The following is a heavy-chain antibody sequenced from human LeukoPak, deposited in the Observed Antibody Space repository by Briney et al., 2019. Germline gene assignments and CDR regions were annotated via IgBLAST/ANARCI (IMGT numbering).Heavy chain of an antibody. CDR1: GFTFSSYA. J-gene: IGHJ4*02. CDR3: AKDLYYYGSGSYYNFASLDY. D-gene: IGHD3-10*01. CDR2: ISGSGGST. Sequence: PGGSLRLSCAASGFTFSSYAMSWVRQAPGKGLEWVSAISGSGGSTYYADSVKGRFTISRDNSKNTLYLQMNSLRAEDTAVYYCAKDLYYYGSGSYYNFASLDYWGQGTPVTVSS. V-gene: IGHV3-23*01.